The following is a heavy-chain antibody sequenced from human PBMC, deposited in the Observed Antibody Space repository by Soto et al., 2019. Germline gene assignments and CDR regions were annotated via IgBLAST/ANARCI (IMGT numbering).Heavy chain of an antibody. CDR3: ARMDGDYNYYGLDV. CDR1: GFSLTNGRMG. J-gene: IGHJ6*02. V-gene: IGHV2-26*01. CDR2: FFSDAER. Sequence: SGPTLVNPTETLTLTCSVSGFSLTNGRMGVSWIRQPPGKALEWLAHFFSDAERSYSTSMQSRLNMYKDSSGSQVVLTMTYMALADTATYFCARMDGDYNYYGLDVWGHGIAVTVSS. D-gene: IGHD4-17*01.